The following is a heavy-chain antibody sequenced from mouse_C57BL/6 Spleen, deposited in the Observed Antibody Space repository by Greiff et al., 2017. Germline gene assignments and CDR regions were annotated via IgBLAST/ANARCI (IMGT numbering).Heavy chain of an antibody. CDR1: GFTFSDYG. V-gene: IGHV5-17*01. CDR2: ISSGSSTI. CDR3: ARRYGSSPTEYFDV. J-gene: IGHJ1*03. Sequence: DVHLVESGGGLVKPGGSLKLSCAASGFTFSDYGMHWVRQAPEKGLEWVAYISSGSSTIYYADTVKGRFPITRSHAKNTLCLEMTSRRSEDAAMNYCARRYGSSPTEYFDVWGTGTTVTVSS. D-gene: IGHD1-1*01.